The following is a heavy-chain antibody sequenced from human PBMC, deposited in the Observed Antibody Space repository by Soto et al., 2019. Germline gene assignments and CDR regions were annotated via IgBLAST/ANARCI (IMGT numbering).Heavy chain of an antibody. CDR1: GYTFTSYA. J-gene: IGHJ5*02. Sequence: GASVKVSCKASGYTFTSYAMHWVRQAPGQRLEWMGWINAGNGNTKYSQKFQGRVTITRDTSASTAYMELSSLRSEDTAVYYCARSPEYYYDSSGSTNWFDPWGQGTLVTVSS. CDR3: ARSPEYYYDSSGSTNWFDP. CDR2: INAGNGNT. V-gene: IGHV1-3*01. D-gene: IGHD3-22*01.